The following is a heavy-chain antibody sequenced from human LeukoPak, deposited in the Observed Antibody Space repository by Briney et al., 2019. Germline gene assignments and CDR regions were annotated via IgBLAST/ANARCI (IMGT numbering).Heavy chain of an antibody. CDR3: ARHGGLNTNFDY. CDR2: TKPDGSAY. V-gene: IGHV3-7*01. Sequence: PGGSLRLSCAASGVTFRNCLMSWVRQAPGKGLEGVANTKPDGSAYYYAVSVRCLFTTSRDNANDLLYLHINRPRAEDTAVYYCARHGGLNTNFDYWGQGTLVTVSS. CDR1: GVTFRNCL. D-gene: IGHD2-15*01. J-gene: IGHJ4*02.